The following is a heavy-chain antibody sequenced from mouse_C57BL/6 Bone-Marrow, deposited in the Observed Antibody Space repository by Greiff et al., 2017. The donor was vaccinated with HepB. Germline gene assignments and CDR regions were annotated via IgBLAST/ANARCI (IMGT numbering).Heavy chain of an antibody. V-gene: IGHV1-22*01. Sequence: VQLQQSGPELVKPGASVKMSCKASGYTFTDYNMHWVKQSHGKSLEWIGYITPNNGGNSYNQKFKGKATLTVNKSSSTAYIELRSLTSEDSAVYYCARSAIVYFDVWGTGTTVTVSS. J-gene: IGHJ1*03. CDR2: ITPNNGGN. CDR3: ARSAIVYFDV. D-gene: IGHD2-12*01. CDR1: GYTFTDYN.